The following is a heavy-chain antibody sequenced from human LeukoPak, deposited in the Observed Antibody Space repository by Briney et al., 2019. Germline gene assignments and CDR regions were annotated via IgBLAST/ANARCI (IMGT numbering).Heavy chain of an antibody. CDR1: GFTVSNNY. D-gene: IGHD6-13*01. J-gene: IGHJ2*01. V-gene: IGHV3-53*01. CDR2: INRGGYT. CDR3: AKAANEKTSNVTAARSYWYFDL. Sequence: PGGSLRLSCAASGFTVSNNYMSWVRQAPGKGLEWVSVINRGGYTSYADSVKGRFIISRDNSKNTLSLQMNSLRAEDSAVYYCAKAANEKTSNVTAARSYWYFDLWGRGTQITVSS.